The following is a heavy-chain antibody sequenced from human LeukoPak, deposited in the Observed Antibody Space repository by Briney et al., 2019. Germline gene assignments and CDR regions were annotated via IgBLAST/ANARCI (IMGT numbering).Heavy chain of an antibody. J-gene: IGHJ5*02. CDR3: ARDSRYYCSGSYYGSNWFDP. V-gene: IGHV4-59*01. CDR2: IYYSEST. D-gene: IGHD3-10*01. Sequence: PSETLSLTCTVSGGSISSYYWSWSRQPPGKGLEWIGYIYYSESTNYNPSLKSRVTISVDTSKNQFSLKLSSVTAADTAVYYCARDSRYYCSGSYYGSNWFDPWGQGTLVTVSS. CDR1: GGSISSYY.